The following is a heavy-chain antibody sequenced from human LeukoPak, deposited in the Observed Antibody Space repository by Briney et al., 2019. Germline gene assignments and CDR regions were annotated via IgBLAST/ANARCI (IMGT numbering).Heavy chain of an antibody. J-gene: IGHJ6*02. CDR2: IFYSGST. V-gene: IGHV4-59*01. Sequence: PSETLSLTCTVSGASIYGYYWSWIRQPPGKGLEWIGSIFYSGSTDYNPSLKSRVTISVDTSKNQFSLKLTSVTAADTAVYYCARDRNRKKIMVRGYEDYGMDAWGQGTTVTVS. CDR3: ARDRNRKKIMVRGYEDYGMDA. D-gene: IGHD3-10*01. CDR1: GASIYGYY.